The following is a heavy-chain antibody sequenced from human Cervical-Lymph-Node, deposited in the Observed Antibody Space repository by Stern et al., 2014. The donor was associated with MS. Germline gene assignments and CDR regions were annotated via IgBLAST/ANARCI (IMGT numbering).Heavy chain of an antibody. J-gene: IGHJ4*01. CDR1: GYNFNTYW. D-gene: IGHD2-15*01. CDR3: SSLGYCSGDSCSFDY. CDR2: IYPGDSDT. V-gene: IGHV5-51*03. Sequence: DVQLVESGAEVKKPGESLKISCKASGYNFNTYWIGWVRQMPGKGLEWMGIIYPGDSDTRYSPSFQGQVTISVDKSISTAYLQWSSLKASDTAMYYCSSLGYCSGDSCSFDYWGQGTLVTVSS.